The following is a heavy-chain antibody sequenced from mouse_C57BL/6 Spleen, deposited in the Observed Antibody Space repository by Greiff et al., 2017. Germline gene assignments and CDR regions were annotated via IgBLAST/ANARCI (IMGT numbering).Heavy chain of an antibody. D-gene: IGHD2-1*01. CDR2: IYPGSGST. CDR1: GYTFTSYW. J-gene: IGHJ3*01. V-gene: IGHV1-55*01. CDR3: ETIYYGNSAWFAY. Sequence: QVQLQQPGAELVKPGASVKMSCKASGYTFTSYWLTWVKQRPGQGLEWIGDIYPGSGSTNYNEKFKSKATLTVDTSSSTAYMQLSSLTSEDSAVYYCETIYYGNSAWFAYWGQGTLVTVSA.